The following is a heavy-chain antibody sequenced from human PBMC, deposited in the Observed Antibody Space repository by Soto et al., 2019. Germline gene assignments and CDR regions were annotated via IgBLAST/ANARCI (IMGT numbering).Heavy chain of an antibody. D-gene: IGHD3-3*01. CDR1: GFTFTSSS. V-gene: IGHV1-58*01. J-gene: IGHJ6*02. CDR2: IVVGSVNT. CDR3: ASSSVGSDFWGGRARHYYYYCGMDV. Sequence: SVKVSCKSPGFTFTSSSVQCVRQPRGQRLEWIGWIVVGSVNTNYAQKFQERVTITRDMATSAAYMELSSLRSEDTAVYYCASSSVGSDFWGGRARHYYYYCGMDVWGQGTTVTVS.